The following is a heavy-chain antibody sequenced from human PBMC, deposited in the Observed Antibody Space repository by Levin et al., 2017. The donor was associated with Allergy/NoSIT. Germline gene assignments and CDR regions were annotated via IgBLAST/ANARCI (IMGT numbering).Heavy chain of an antibody. CDR3: AKYYGSGLRWFDA. J-gene: IGHJ5*02. CDR1: GFTFIGYA. Sequence: GGSLRLSCAASGFTFIGYAITWVRQAPGKGLEWVSSINGVGGGTYYADSVKGRFTISRDNFKNTLHLQMNSLRAEDTAVYYCAKYYGSGLRWFDAWGQGTLVTVSP. V-gene: IGHV3-23*01. D-gene: IGHD3-10*01. CDR2: INGVGGGT.